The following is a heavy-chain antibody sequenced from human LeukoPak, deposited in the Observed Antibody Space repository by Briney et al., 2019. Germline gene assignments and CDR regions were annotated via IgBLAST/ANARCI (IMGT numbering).Heavy chain of an antibody. Sequence: PGGSLRLSCAASGFTFSSYSMNWVRQAPGKGLEWVSSISSSSSYIYYADSVKGRFTISRDNAKNSLYLQMNSLRAEDTAVYYCARSGSGWYFLVDWGQGTLVTVSS. CDR3: ARSGSGWYFLVD. CDR1: GFTFSSYS. J-gene: IGHJ4*02. V-gene: IGHV3-21*01. D-gene: IGHD6-19*01. CDR2: ISSSSSYI.